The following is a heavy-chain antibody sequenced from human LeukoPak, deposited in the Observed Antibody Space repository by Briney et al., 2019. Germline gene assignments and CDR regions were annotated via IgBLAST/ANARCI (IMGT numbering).Heavy chain of an antibody. Sequence: EASVKVSCKASGGTFSSYAISWVRQAPGQGLEWMGGIIPIFGTANYAQKFQGRVMITADESTSTAYMELSSLRSEDTAVYYCARPAVAGLYYFDYWGQGTLVTVSS. CDR2: IIPIFGTA. D-gene: IGHD6-19*01. V-gene: IGHV1-69*13. J-gene: IGHJ4*02. CDR1: GGTFSSYA. CDR3: ARPAVAGLYYFDY.